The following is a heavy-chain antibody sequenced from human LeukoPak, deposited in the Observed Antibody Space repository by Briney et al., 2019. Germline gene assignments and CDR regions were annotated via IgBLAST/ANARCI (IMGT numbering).Heavy chain of an antibody. CDR3: ARVGGRYSDWLKEGYFDY. CDR1: GFTFSSYA. J-gene: IGHJ4*02. CDR2: ISYDGSNK. Sequence: PGGSLKLSCAASGFTFSSYAMHWVRQAPGKGLEWVAAISYDGSNKYYADSVKGRFTISRDNSKDTLYLQMNSLRAEDTAVYYCARVGGRYSDWLKEGYFDYWGQGTLVTVSS. D-gene: IGHD3-9*01. V-gene: IGHV3-30-3*01.